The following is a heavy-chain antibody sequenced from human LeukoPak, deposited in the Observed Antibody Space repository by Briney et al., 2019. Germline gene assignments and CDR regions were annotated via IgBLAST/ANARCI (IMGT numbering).Heavy chain of an antibody. CDR3: ARLKIDGTHFDY. Sequence: GGPLRLSCAASGFTVSNNYMSWVRQTPGKGLEWVSVIYVGGSAYYADSVKGRFTISGDSSKNTLYLQMNSLRAEDTAVYYCARLKIDGTHFDYWGQGTLVTVSS. V-gene: IGHV3-53*01. CDR2: IYVGGSA. J-gene: IGHJ4*02. D-gene: IGHD3-9*01. CDR1: GFTVSNNY.